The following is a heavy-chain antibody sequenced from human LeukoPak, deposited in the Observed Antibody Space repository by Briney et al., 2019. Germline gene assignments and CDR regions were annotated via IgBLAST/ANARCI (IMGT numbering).Heavy chain of an antibody. J-gene: IGHJ4*02. CDR1: GGSISSSSYY. CDR2: IYYSGST. V-gene: IGHV4-39*07. D-gene: IGHD6-13*01. CDR3: ARVLLAAAGTGLDY. Sequence: SETLSLTCTVSGGSISSSSYYWGWIRQPPGKGLEWIGSIYYSGSTYYNPSLKSRVTISVDTSKNQFSLKLSSVTAADTAVYYCARVLLAAAGTGLDYWGQGTLVTVSS.